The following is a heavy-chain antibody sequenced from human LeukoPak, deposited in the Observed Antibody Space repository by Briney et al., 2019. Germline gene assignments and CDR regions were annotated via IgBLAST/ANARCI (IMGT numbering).Heavy chain of an antibody. CDR2: ISSSSSYI. D-gene: IGHD3-9*01. Sequence: PGGSLRLSCAASGFTFSSYSMNWVRQAPGKGLEWVSSISSSSSYIYYADSAKGRFTISRDNAKNSLYLQMNSLRAEDTAVYYCARFDILTGYSYAWGQGTLVTVSS. V-gene: IGHV3-21*01. CDR3: ARFDILTGYSYA. CDR1: GFTFSSYS. J-gene: IGHJ5*02.